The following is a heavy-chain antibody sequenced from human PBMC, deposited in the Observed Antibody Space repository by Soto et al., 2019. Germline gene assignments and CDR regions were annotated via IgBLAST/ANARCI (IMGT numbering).Heavy chain of an antibody. CDR3: ARALCSSTSCYQNWFDP. CDR1: GYTFTSYA. V-gene: IGHV1-3*01. Sequence: QVQLVQSGAEVKKPGASVKVSCKASGYTFTSYAMHWVRQAPGQRLEWMGWINAGNGNTKYSQKFQGRVTITRDTSASTAYMELSSLRSEDTAVYYCARALCSSTSCYQNWFDPWGQGTLVTVSS. D-gene: IGHD2-2*01. J-gene: IGHJ5*02. CDR2: INAGNGNT.